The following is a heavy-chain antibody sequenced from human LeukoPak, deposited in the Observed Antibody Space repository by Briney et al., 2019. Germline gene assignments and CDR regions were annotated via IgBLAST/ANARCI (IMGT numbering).Heavy chain of an antibody. CDR3: ARDNSVRDEAWWFNP. J-gene: IGHJ5*02. CDR2: ISPSGGST. V-gene: IGHV1-46*02. D-gene: IGHD5-24*01. CDR1: GGTFNTSP. Sequence: ASVKVSCKASGGTFNTSPLSWLRQAPGQGPEWMGVISPSGGSTTYAQKFQGRVTLTRDMSTSTDYLELSSLRSEDTAVYYCARDNSVRDEAWWFNPWGQGTLVTVSS.